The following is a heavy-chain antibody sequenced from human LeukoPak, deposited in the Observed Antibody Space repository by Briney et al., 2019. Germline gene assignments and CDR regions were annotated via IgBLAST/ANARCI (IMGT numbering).Heavy chain of an antibody. CDR3: ASLCSSTSCYNY. CDR1: GFTFSSYA. Sequence: GGSLRLSCAASGFTFSSYAMSWVRQAPGKGLEWVSAISGSGGVQYYSDSVKGRFTISRDNSKNTLYLQMNSLRAEDTALYYCASLCSSTSCYNYWGQGTLVTVSS. CDR2: ISGSGGVQ. J-gene: IGHJ4*02. D-gene: IGHD2-2*02. V-gene: IGHV3-23*01.